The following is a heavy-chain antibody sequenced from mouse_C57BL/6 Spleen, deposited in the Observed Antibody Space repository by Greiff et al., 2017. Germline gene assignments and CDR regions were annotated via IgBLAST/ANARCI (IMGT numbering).Heavy chain of an antibody. CDR1: GYTFTSYW. Sequence: VQLQQPGAELVKPGASVKMSCKASGYTFTSYWITWVKQRPGQGLEWIGDIYPGSGSTNYNEKFTSKDTLTVDTSSSTAYMQLSSLTDEDSAVYYCASYYGSSYDCAMDYWGQGTSVTGSA. CDR2: IYPGSGST. CDR3: ASYYGSSYDCAMDY. V-gene: IGHV1-55*01. J-gene: IGHJ4*01. D-gene: IGHD1-1*01.